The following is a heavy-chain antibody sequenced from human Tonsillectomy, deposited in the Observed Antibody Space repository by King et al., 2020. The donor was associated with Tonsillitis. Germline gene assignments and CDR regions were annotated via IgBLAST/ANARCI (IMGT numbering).Heavy chain of an antibody. CDR3: ASPIVGANNAFDI. CDR1: GDSFTSYW. J-gene: IGHJ3*02. V-gene: IGHV5-51*03. D-gene: IGHD1-26*01. Sequence: QLVQSGAEVKKPGESLKISCKGSGDSFTSYWIGGVLQMPGKGLEWMGIIYPGDSDTRYSPSFQGQVTISADKSISTAYLQWSSLKASDTAMYYLASPIVGANNAFDIWGQGTMVTVSS. CDR2: IYPGDSDT.